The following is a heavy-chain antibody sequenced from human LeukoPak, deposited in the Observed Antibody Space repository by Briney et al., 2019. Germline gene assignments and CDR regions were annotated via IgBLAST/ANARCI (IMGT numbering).Heavy chain of an antibody. CDR3: ASKRDYYDSSGYAFGWFDP. CDR2: IYYSGST. V-gene: IGHV4-39*01. CDR1: DGSISSSSYY. Sequence: SETLSLTCTVSDGSISSSSYYWGWIRQPPGKGLEWIGSIYYSGSTYYNPSLKSRVTISVDTSKNQFSLKLSSVTAADTAVYYCASKRDYYDSSGYAFGWFDPWGQGTLVTVSS. J-gene: IGHJ5*02. D-gene: IGHD3-22*01.